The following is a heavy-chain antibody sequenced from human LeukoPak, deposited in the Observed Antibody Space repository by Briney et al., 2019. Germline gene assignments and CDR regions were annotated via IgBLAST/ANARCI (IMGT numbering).Heavy chain of an antibody. J-gene: IGHJ4*02. D-gene: IGHD3-22*01. V-gene: IGHV3-11*01. Sequence: GGSLRLSCAASGFTFSGYYMSWIRQAPGKGLEWVSYISSSGSTIYYADSVKGRFTISRDNAKNSLYLQMNSLRAEDTAVYYCASRPDIYYYDSSGYSYFDYWGQGTLVTVSS. CDR3: ASRPDIYYYDSSGYSYFDY. CDR2: ISSSGSTI. CDR1: GFTFSGYY.